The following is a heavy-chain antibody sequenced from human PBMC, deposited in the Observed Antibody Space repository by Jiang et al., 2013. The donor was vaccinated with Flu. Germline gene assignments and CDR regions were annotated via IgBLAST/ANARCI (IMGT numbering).Heavy chain of an antibody. V-gene: IGHV4-34*01. J-gene: IGHJ4*02. D-gene: IGHD5-12*01. CDR1: GGSFSGYY. Sequence: GSGLVKPSETLSLTCAVYGGSFSGYYWSWIRQPPGKGLEWIGEINHSGSTNYNPSLKSRVTISVDTSKNQFSLKLSSVTAADTAVYYCASRGYSGYIFDYWGQGTLVTVSS. CDR3: ASRGYSGYIFDY. CDR2: INHSGST.